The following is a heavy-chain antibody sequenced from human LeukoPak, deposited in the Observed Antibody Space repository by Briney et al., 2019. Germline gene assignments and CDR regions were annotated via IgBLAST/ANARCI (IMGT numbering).Heavy chain of an antibody. D-gene: IGHD2-2*01. J-gene: IGHJ5*02. CDR1: GGSISSGGYA. CDR2: TYHSGST. V-gene: IGHV4-30-2*01. Sequence: SQTLSLTCAVSGGSISSGGYAWSWLRQPPGTGLEWIGYTYHSGSTYYNPSLKSRVTISVDRSKNQFSLKLSSVPAADTAVYYCARGGYCSSTSCYEGWFDPWGQGTLVTVSS. CDR3: ARGGYCSSTSCYEGWFDP.